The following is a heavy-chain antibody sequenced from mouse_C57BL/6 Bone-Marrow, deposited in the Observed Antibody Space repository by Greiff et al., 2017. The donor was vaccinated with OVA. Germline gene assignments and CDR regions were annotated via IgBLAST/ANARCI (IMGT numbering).Heavy chain of an antibody. CDR1: GFSFNTYA. Sequence: CGGLVQPYGSLKLSCAASGFSFNTYAMNWVRQAPGKGLAWVARIRSKSNNYATYYADSVKARFTISRDDSERILYLQMNNLKTEDTAMYYCVRHAWDWNWYFDVWGTGTTVTVSS. CDR2: IRSKSNNYAT. J-gene: IGHJ1*03. CDR3: VRHAWDWNWYFDV. V-gene: IGHV10-1*01. D-gene: IGHD4-1*01.